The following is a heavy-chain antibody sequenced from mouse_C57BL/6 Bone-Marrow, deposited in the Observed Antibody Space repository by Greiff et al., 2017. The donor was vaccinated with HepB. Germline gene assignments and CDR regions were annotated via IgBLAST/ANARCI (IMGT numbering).Heavy chain of an antibody. CDR1: GFTFSDYG. Sequence: EVKLVESGGGLVKPGGSLKLSCAASGFTFSDYGMHWVRQAPEKGLEWVAYISSGSSTIYYADTVKGRFTISRDNAKNNLFLQMSSLWSEDTAMYYCASRVWLAWFAYWGQGTLVTVSA. D-gene: IGHD2-2*01. J-gene: IGHJ3*01. V-gene: IGHV5-17*01. CDR3: ASRVWLAWFAY. CDR2: ISSGSSTI.